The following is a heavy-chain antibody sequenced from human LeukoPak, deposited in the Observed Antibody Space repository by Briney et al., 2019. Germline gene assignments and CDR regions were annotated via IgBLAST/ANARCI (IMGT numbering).Heavy chain of an antibody. V-gene: IGHV4-38-2*01. CDR3: ASPRGTYIDY. D-gene: IGHD3-16*01. CDR1: GYSISTGYF. Sequence: PSETLSLTCAVSGYSISTGYFWGWIRQSPGQGLEWIGSIFHTGSTSYNLSFKRRATLSVDTYKNEFSLKLTSVNATDTAIYYCASPRGTYIDYWGQGILVTVSS. CDR2: IFHTGST. J-gene: IGHJ4*02.